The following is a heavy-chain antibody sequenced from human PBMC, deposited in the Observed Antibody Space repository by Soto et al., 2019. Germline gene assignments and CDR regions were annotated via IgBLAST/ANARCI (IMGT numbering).Heavy chain of an antibody. J-gene: IGHJ4*02. V-gene: IGHV4-31*03. D-gene: IGHD3-10*01. CDR1: GGSISSGGFH. CDR2: IYDIGST. Sequence: PSETLSLTCSVSGGSISSGGFHWSWIRQHPGKGLEWIGNIYDIGSTYYNPSLKSRISISLDTSKNQFSLKLNSVTAADTAAYFCARSINMFRGVRFYFDYWGEATVVXV. CDR3: ARSINMFRGVRFYFDY.